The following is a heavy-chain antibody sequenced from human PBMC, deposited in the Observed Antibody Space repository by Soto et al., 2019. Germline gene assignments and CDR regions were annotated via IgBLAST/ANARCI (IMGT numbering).Heavy chain of an antibody. J-gene: IGHJ4*02. D-gene: IGHD1-20*01. CDR2: VSGSGGST. CDR1: GFTFSIYA. Sequence: GGSLRLSCAASGFTFSIYAMTWVRQAPGKGLEWVSAVSGSGGSTYYADSVKGRFTISRDNSKNTLYLQMNSLRAEDTAVYYCAKPPPRYNWNYDYWGQGTLVTVSS. V-gene: IGHV3-23*01. CDR3: AKPPPRYNWNYDY.